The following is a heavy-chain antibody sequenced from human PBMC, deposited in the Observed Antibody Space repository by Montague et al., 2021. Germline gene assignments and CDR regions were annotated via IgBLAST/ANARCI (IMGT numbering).Heavy chain of an antibody. Sequence: SETLSLTCAVYGESFSIYSWSWLRQPAGKGLEWIVRLTNSGSTNYNPSLKSRVSMSVDTSKNQFTLKLSSVTAADTAVYYCARDRVGVSASWYYYDLDVWGRGTTVTVSS. CDR1: GESFSIYS. D-gene: IGHD2-2*01. J-gene: IGHJ6*03. CDR3: ARDRVGVSASWYYYDLDV. V-gene: IGHV4-4*07. CDR2: LTNSGST.